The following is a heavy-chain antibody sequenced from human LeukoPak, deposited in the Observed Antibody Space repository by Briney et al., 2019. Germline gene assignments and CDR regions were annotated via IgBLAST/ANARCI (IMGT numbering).Heavy chain of an antibody. D-gene: IGHD4-17*01. CDR2: IYTSGST. V-gene: IGHV4-4*07. CDR1: GGSISSYY. CDR3: ARDKSGGDYYYYYMDV. J-gene: IGHJ6*03. Sequence: SETLSLTCTVSGGSISSYYWSWIRQPAGKGLEWIGCIYTSGSTNYNPSLKSRVTISVDKSKNQFSLKLSSVTAADTAVYYCARDKSGGDYYYYYMDVWGKGTTVTVSS.